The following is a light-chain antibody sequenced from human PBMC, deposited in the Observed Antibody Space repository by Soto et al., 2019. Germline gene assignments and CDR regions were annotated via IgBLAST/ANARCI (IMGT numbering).Light chain of an antibody. V-gene: IGKV1-12*01. CDR2: TAS. CDR3: QQSYSTPLT. CDR1: QGIINW. Sequence: DIHMTPSPSSVSASVVYRVTITFRASQGIINWLAWFQQKPGKAPKLLIYTASRLQSGVPSRFSGIGSGTDFTLTISSLQPEDFATYYCQQSYSTPLTFGGGTKVNI. J-gene: IGKJ4*01.